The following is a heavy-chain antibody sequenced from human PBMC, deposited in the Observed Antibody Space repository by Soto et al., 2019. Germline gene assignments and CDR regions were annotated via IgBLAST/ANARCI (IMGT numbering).Heavy chain of an antibody. Sequence: QVQLVQSGAEVTKPGASVKVSCKASGYTFTSYDINWVRQATGQGLEWMGWMSPNSGATGYAQKFQGRVTMTRDTPISTAYKELSNLRSEDTALYYGARGVDAGGDVWGQGGTVTVSS. CDR3: ARGVDAGGDV. CDR1: GYTFTSYD. CDR2: MSPNSGAT. J-gene: IGHJ6*02. D-gene: IGHD1-1*01. V-gene: IGHV1-8*01.